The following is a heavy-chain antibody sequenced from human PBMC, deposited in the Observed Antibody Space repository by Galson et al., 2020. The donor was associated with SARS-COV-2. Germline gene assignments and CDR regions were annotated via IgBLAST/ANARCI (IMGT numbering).Heavy chain of an antibody. V-gene: IGHV6-1*01. CDR1: GDSVSSDSAA. J-gene: IGHJ6*02. CDR2: TYYRSKWYN. CDR3: ARSPGKTVARTMDV. D-gene: IGHD6-19*01. Sequence: SQTLSLTCVISGDSVSSDSAAWNWLRQSPSRGLEWLGRTYYRSKWYNDYAVSMKSRITFNPDTSKNHFSLQLNSVTPEDTAVYYCARSPGKTVARTMDVWGQGTTVTVSS.